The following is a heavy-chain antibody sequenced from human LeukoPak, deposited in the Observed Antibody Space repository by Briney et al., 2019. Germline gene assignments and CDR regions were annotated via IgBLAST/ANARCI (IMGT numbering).Heavy chain of an antibody. D-gene: IGHD5-24*01. Sequence: GASVKVSCKASGYRFTSYVFSWVRQAPGQGLEWMAWINAFNGNTDFAQKFQGRVTMTRDMSTSTVYMELSSLRSEDTAVYYCARDGGGLQRRSNFDYWGQGTLVTVSS. CDR1: GYRFTSYV. V-gene: IGHV1-18*01. J-gene: IGHJ4*02. CDR3: ARDGGGLQRRSNFDY. CDR2: INAFNGNT.